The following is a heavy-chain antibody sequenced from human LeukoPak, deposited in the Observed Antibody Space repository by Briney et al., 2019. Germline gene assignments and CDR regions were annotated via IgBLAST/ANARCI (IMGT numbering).Heavy chain of an antibody. Sequence: GGSLRLSCAASGFTFSSFWMHWVRQAAGKVLVCVSRVSDDGSTTTYADCVKGRFTIYRDNAKNTLYLQMNSLRPEDTAVYYCVRHNAARAFDIWGQGTMVIVSS. CDR2: VSDDGSTT. CDR1: GFTFSSFW. J-gene: IGHJ3*02. CDR3: VRHNAARAFDI. D-gene: IGHD1-1*01. V-gene: IGHV3-74*03.